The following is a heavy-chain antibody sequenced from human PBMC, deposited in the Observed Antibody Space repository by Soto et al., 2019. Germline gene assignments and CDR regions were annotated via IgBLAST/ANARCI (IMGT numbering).Heavy chain of an antibody. CDR1: GGSISSYY. J-gene: IGHJ4*02. D-gene: IGHD6-13*01. CDR2: IYYSGST. V-gene: IGHV4-59*01. Sequence: SETLSLTCTVSGGSISSYYWSWIRQPPGKGLEWIGYIYYSGSTNYNPSLKSRVTISVDTSKNQFSLKLSSVTAADTAVYYCARVYSSSWFFDYWGQGTLVTVSS. CDR3: ARVYSSSWFFDY.